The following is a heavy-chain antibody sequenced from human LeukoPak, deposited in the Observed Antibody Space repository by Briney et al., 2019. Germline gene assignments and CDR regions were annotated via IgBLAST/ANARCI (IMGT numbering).Heavy chain of an antibody. CDR3: ATDLSY. J-gene: IGHJ4*02. CDR2: FDHEDGET. Sequence: ASVKVSCKVSGYTLTELSMHWVRQAPGKGLEWMGGFDHEDGETIYVQKFQDRVTMTEDTSTDTAYMEQSSLRSEDTAVYSCATDLSYWGQGTLVTVSS. CDR1: GYTLTELS. V-gene: IGHV1-24*01.